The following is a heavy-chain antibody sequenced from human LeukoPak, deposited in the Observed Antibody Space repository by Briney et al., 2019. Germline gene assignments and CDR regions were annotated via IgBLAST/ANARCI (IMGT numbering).Heavy chain of an antibody. CDR3: AKVRRGSYWYPSFDY. V-gene: IGHV3-9*01. Sequence: GGSLRLSCAASGFTFDDYAMHWVRQAPGKGLEWVSGISWNRGSIGYADSVKGRFTISRDNAKNSLYLQMNSLRAEDTALYYCAKVRRGSYWYPSFDYWGQGTLVTVSS. J-gene: IGHJ4*02. CDR2: ISWNRGSI. CDR1: GFTFDDYA. D-gene: IGHD1-26*01.